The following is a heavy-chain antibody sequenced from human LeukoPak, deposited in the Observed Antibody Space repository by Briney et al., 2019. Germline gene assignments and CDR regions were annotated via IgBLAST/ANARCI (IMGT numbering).Heavy chain of an antibody. CDR3: ARLHSSSWYLYYFDY. CDR1: GYTFTSYD. Sequence: ASVKVSRKASGYTFTSYDINWVRQATGQGLEWMGWMNPNSGNTGYAQKFQGGVTITRNTSISTAYMELSSLRSEDTAVYYCARLHSSSWYLYYFDYWGQGTLVTVSS. D-gene: IGHD6-13*01. CDR2: MNPNSGNT. V-gene: IGHV1-8*03. J-gene: IGHJ4*02.